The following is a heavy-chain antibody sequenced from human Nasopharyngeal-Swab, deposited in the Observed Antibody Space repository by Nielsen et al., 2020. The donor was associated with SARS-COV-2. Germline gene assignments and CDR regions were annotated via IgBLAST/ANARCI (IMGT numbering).Heavy chain of an antibody. D-gene: IGHD3-3*01. J-gene: IGHJ4*02. Sequence: GESLKISCAASGFTFSSSWMHWIRQDPGKGLVWVARMNSDGSTINYGDSVMGRFIISRDNAKNMLYLQMYSLRAEDTAVYYCARDTTYDFWSGYSKSFDYWGQGTLVTVSS. V-gene: IGHV3-74*01. CDR3: ARDTTYDFWSGYSKSFDY. CDR1: GFTFSSSW. CDR2: MNSDGSTI.